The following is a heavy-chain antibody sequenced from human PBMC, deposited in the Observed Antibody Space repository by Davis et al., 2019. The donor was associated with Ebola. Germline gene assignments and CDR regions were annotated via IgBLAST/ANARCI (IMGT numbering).Heavy chain of an antibody. Sequence: SETLSLTCAVYVGSFSDYYWSWIRQLPGKGLEWIGEVTHSGNTNYKPSLKSRVTISVDTSKNQFSLKLRSVTAADTAVYYCATTPRYTSHGAYFDYWGQGTLVTVSS. V-gene: IGHV4-34*01. CDR2: VTHSGNT. CDR1: VGSFSDYY. CDR3: ATTPRYTSHGAYFDY. J-gene: IGHJ4*02. D-gene: IGHD5-18*01.